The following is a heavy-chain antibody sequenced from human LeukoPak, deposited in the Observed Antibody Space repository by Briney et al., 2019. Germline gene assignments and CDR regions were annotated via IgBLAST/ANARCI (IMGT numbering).Heavy chain of an antibody. J-gene: IGHJ4*02. CDR1: GYAFTMFA. CDR2: ISGYIYDT. V-gene: IGHV1-18*01. Sequence: ASVKVSCKTSGYAFTMFAMSWVRQAPGQGVEWMGWISGYIYDTNSAEQFQDRVTVTKDKSTSTAYMELRSLKSDDPAVYYCVRDERRRAFGAVGYFDYWGQGTLVTVSS. CDR3: VRDERRRAFGAVGYFDY. D-gene: IGHD1-26*01.